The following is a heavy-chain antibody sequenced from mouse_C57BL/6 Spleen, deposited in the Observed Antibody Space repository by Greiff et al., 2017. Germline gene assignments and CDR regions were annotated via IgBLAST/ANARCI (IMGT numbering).Heavy chain of an antibody. V-gene: IGHV1-55*01. CDR1: GYTFTSYW. J-gene: IGHJ4*01. Sequence: QVQLQPPGAELVKPGASVKMSCKASGYTFTSYWITWVKQRPGQGLEWIGAIYPGSGCTNYNEKFKSKATLTVDTSSSTAYMQLSSLTYEDSAVYYCARQYYYAMDYWGQGTSGTVSS. CDR3: ARQYYYAMDY. CDR2: IYPGSGCT.